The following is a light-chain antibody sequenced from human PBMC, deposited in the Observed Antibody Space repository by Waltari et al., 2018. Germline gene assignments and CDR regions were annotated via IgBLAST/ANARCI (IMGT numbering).Light chain of an antibody. Sequence: QSALTQPPSASGSPGQSVTISCPGTSADVGGYNYVSWYQQHPGKSPKLLIYEVSTRPSGVPDRFSGSKSGNTASLTVSGLQAEDEADYYCSSFAGGKYVFGTGTRIAV. CDR2: EVS. CDR3: SSFAGGKYV. CDR1: SADVGGYNY. J-gene: IGLJ1*01. V-gene: IGLV2-8*01.